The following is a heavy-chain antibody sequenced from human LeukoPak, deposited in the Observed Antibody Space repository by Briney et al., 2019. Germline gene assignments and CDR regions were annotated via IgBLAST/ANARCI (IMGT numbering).Heavy chain of an antibody. CDR3: AKPRGRQLARYYFDY. J-gene: IGHJ4*02. V-gene: IGHV3-23*01. D-gene: IGHD6-6*01. CDR1: GFTFSSYA. CDR2: ISGSGGST. Sequence: PGGSLRLSCAASGFTFSSYAMSWVRQAPGKGLEWVSAISGSGGSTYYADSVKGRFTISRDNSKNTLYLQMNSLRAEDTAVYYCAKPRGRQLARYYFDYWGQGTLVTVSS.